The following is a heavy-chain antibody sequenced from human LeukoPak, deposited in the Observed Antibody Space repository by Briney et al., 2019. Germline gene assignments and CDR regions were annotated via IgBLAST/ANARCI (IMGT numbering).Heavy chain of an antibody. J-gene: IGHJ4*02. D-gene: IGHD5-18*01. Sequence: PGGSLRLSCAASGFTVSSNYMSWVRQAPGEGLEWVSVIYSGGSTYYSDSVKGRFTISRDNSKNTLYLQMKSLRAEDPAVYYCARAPTAMVWTGSDFDSRGQGTLVTVSS. V-gene: IGHV3-53*01. CDR1: GFTVSSNY. CDR3: ARAPTAMVWTGSDFDS. CDR2: IYSGGST.